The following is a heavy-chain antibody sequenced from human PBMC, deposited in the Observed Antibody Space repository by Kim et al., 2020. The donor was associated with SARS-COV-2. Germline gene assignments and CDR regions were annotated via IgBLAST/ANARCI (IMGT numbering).Heavy chain of an antibody. CDR2: ISWNSGSI. CDR3: AKDTVEFGATGFDY. D-gene: IGHD2-8*02. Sequence: GGSLRLSCAASGFTFDDYAMHWVRQAPGKGLEWVSGISWNSGSIGYADSVKGRFTISRDNAKNSLYLQMNSLRAEDTALYYCAKDTVEFGATGFDYWGQGTLVTVSS. CDR1: GFTFDDYA. V-gene: IGHV3-9*01. J-gene: IGHJ4*02.